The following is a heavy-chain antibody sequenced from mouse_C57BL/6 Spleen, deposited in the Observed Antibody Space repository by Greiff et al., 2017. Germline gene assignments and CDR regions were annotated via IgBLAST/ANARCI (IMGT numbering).Heavy chain of an antibody. V-gene: IGHV5-9*01. Sequence: DVKLVESGGGLVKPGGSLKLSCAASGFTFSSYTMSWVRQTPEKRLGWVATISGGGGNTYYPDSVKGRFTISRDNAKNTLYLQMSSLRSEDTALYDCARRDSNRFAYWGQGTLVTVSA. J-gene: IGHJ3*01. CDR2: ISGGGGNT. CDR1: GFTFSSYT. CDR3: ARRDSNRFAY. D-gene: IGHD2-5*01.